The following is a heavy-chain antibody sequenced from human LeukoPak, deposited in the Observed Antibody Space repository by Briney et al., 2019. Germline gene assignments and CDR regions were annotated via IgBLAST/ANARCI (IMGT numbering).Heavy chain of an antibody. Sequence: GGSLRLSCTVSEFTVSSNSMSWVRQAPGKGLEWVSFIYSDNTHYSDSVKGRFTISRDNSKNTQYLQMNSLRAEDTAVYYCARDYDILTGSSSWGQGTLVTVSS. V-gene: IGHV3-53*01. J-gene: IGHJ5*02. D-gene: IGHD3-9*01. CDR2: IYSDNT. CDR3: ARDYDILTGSSS. CDR1: EFTVSSNS.